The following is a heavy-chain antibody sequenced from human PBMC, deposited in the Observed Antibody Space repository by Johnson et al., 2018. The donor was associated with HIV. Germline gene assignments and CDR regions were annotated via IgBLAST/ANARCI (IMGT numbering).Heavy chain of an antibody. D-gene: IGHD1-26*01. CDR1: GFTFSDYY. V-gene: IGHV3-11*04. CDR3: TRGSFTDDAFDV. Sequence: VQLVESGGGLVKPGGSLRLSCAASGFTFSDYYMSWIRQAPGKGLEWVSNISRSGSTIYHADSVKGRLIISRDNAKNSLYLQMNSLRPEDTAVYYCTRGSFTDDAFDVWGLGTMVTVSS. CDR2: ISRSGSTI. J-gene: IGHJ3*01.